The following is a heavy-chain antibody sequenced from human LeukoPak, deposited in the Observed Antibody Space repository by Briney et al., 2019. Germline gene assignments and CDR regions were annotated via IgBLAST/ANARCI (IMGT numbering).Heavy chain of an antibody. CDR3: ARDGGLGGVIVVVPYFDY. V-gene: IGHV4-61*02. Sequence: SQTLSLTCTVSGGSISSGSYYWSWIRQPAGKGLEWIGRIYTSGSTNYNPSLKSRVTISVDTSKNQFSLKLSSVTAADTAVYYCARDGGLGGVIVVVPYFDYWGQGTLVTVSS. CDR1: GGSISSGSYY. D-gene: IGHD2-21*01. J-gene: IGHJ4*02. CDR2: IYTSGST.